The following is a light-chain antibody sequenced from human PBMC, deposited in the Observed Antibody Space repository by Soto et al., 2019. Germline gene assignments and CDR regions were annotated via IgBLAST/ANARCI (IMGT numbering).Light chain of an antibody. CDR3: SSYTSSSTSLV. V-gene: IGLV2-14*01. J-gene: IGLJ2*01. Sequence: QSVLTQPASVSGSPGQSITISCTGTSSDVGGYNYVSWYQQHPGKAPKLMIYDVSNRPSGVSNRFSGSKSLNTASLTISRLQAEDGADYYCSSYTSSSTSLVFGGGTKLTVL. CDR2: DVS. CDR1: SSDVGGYNY.